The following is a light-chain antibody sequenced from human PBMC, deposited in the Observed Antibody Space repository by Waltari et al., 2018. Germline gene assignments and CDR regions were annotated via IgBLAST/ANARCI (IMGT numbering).Light chain of an antibody. CDR2: SFP. V-gene: IGLV1-40*01. J-gene: IGLJ2*01. Sequence: QSVLTQPPSVSGAPGQRVTISCSGTKSNIGADFDVHWYQQVPGTAPKLLLHSFPNRPSVVSDRFSGFKAGASASLVITGLQAEDEAMYYCQSYDTTLSAVVFGGGTRLTV. CDR3: QSYDTTLSAVV. CDR1: KSNIGADFD.